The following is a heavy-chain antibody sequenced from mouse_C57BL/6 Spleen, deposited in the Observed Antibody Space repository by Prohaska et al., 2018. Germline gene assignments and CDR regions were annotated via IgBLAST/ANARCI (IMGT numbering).Heavy chain of an antibody. CDR3: ASGHYYGSSFDY. CDR1: GYTFTSYW. CDR2: IYPGSGST. V-gene: IGHV1-55*01. Sequence: SVKMSCKASGYTFTSYWITWVKQRPGQGLEWIGDIYPGSGSTNYNEKFKSKATLTVDTSSSTAYMQLSRLTSEDAAVYYCASGHYYGSSFDYWGQGTTLTVSS. J-gene: IGHJ2*01. D-gene: IGHD1-1*01.